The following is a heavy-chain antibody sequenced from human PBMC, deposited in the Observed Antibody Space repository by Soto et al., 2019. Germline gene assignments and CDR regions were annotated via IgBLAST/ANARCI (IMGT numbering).Heavy chain of an antibody. J-gene: IGHJ3*02. D-gene: IGHD3-10*01. CDR1: GFTFSSYA. V-gene: IGHV3-23*01. Sequence: EVQLLESGGGLVQPGGSLRLSCAASGFTFSSYAMNWVRQAPGKGLEWVSAISGSGGSTYYADSVKGRFTISRDNSKNTLYQQMNSLRAEDTAVYYCAKEGVGSGSYLHAFDIWGQGTMVTVSS. CDR2: ISGSGGST. CDR3: AKEGVGSGSYLHAFDI.